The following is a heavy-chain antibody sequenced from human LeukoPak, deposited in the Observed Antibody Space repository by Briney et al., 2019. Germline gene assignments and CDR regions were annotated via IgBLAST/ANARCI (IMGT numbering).Heavy chain of an antibody. V-gene: IGHV3-23*01. J-gene: IGHJ4*02. CDR3: AKDPDYYDSSGYFDY. CDR1: GYTFSSYA. D-gene: IGHD3-22*01. Sequence: GGSLRLSCAASGYTFSSYAMSWVRQAPGKGLEWVSAISGSGGSTYYADSVKGRFTISRDNSRNTLYLQMNSLRAEDTAVYYCAKDPDYYDSSGYFDYWGQGTLVTVSS. CDR2: ISGSGGST.